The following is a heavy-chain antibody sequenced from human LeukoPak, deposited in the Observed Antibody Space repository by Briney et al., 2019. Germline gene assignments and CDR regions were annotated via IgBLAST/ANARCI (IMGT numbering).Heavy chain of an antibody. CDR1: GYSISSGYY. D-gene: IGHD3-22*01. Sequence: SETLSLTCTVSGYSISSGYYCGGIRQPPGKGLEWIGSIYHSGSTYYNPSLKSRVTISVDTSKNQFSLKLSSVTAADTAVYYCARDHGGYWTRTKNWFDPWGQGTLVTVSS. CDR2: IYHSGST. CDR3: ARDHGGYWTRTKNWFDP. V-gene: IGHV4-38-2*02. J-gene: IGHJ5*02.